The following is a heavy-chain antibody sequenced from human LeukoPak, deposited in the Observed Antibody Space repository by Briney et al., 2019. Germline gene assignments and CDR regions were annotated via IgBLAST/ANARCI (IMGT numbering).Heavy chain of an antibody. CDR3: TTTYYDFWSGSYYYYMDV. Sequence: PGGSLRLSCAASGFTFSNAWMSWARQAPGKGLEWVGRIKSKADGGTTDYAAPVKGRFTISRDDSKNTLYLQMNSLKTEDTAVYYCTTTYYDFWSGSYYYYMDVWVKVTTVTVSS. CDR1: GFTFSNAW. CDR2: IKSKADGGTT. D-gene: IGHD3-3*01. J-gene: IGHJ6*03. V-gene: IGHV3-15*01.